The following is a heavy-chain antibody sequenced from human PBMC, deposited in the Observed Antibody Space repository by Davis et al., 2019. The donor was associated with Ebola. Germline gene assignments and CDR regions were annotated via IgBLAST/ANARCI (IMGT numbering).Heavy chain of an antibody. CDR2: IRSKAYGGTT. CDR1: GFTFGDYA. CDR3: TRDQKTYYYDSSGYYSGRYFDY. Sequence: GESLKISCTASGFTFGDYAMSWVRQAPGKGLAWVGFIRSKAYGGTTEYAASVKGRFTISRDDSKSIAYLQLNSLKTEDTAVYYCTRDQKTYYYDSSGYYSGRYFDYWGQGTLVTVSS. V-gene: IGHV3-49*04. J-gene: IGHJ4*02. D-gene: IGHD3-22*01.